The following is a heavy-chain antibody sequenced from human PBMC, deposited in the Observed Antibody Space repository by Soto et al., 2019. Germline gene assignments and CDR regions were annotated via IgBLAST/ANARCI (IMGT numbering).Heavy chain of an antibody. CDR2: IGTAGDT. J-gene: IGHJ6*02. V-gene: IGHV3-13*01. D-gene: IGHD7-27*01. CDR3: ARGMGMDYYYGMDV. Sequence: HPGGSLRLSCAASGFTFSSYDMHWVRQATGKGLEWVSAIGTAGDTYYPGSVKGRFTISRENAKNSLYLQMNSLRAGDTAVYYCARGMGMDYYYGMDVWGQGTTVTVSS. CDR1: GFTFSSYD.